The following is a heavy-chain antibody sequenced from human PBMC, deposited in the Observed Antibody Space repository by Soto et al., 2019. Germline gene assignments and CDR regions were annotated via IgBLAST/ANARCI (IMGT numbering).Heavy chain of an antibody. V-gene: IGHV3-33*06. CDR2: VWFDGSNE. CDR1: GFIFSSYG. J-gene: IGHJ4*02. Sequence: QVQLVESGGGVVQPGRSLRLSCVASGFIFSSYGMHWVRQAPGNGLEWVAVVWFDGSNEFYADSVKGRFTISRDNSKKALFLQMNSLRAEDTAVYYCAKMGGVSVAAAGFDLWGQGTLVTVSS. CDR3: AKMGGVSVAAAGFDL. D-gene: IGHD6-13*01.